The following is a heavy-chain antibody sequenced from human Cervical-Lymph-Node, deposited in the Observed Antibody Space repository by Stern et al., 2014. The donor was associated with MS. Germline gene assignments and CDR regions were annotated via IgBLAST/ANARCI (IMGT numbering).Heavy chain of an antibody. J-gene: IGHJ6*02. Sequence: QDQLVQSGAEVKKPGSSVRVSCKASGGTFSSYAISWVRQAPGQGLEWMGGIIPMFGTAIYAQKFQGRVTITADDSTTTAYMEVSSLRSEDTAVYYCASSVGELTPEAVWGQGTTVTVFS. CDR1: GGTFSSYA. CDR3: ASSVGELTPEAV. CDR2: IIPMFGTA. D-gene: IGHD3-10*01. V-gene: IGHV1-69*12.